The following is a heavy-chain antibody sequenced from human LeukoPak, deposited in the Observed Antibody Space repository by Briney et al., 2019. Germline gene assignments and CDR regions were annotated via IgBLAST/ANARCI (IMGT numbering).Heavy chain of an antibody. D-gene: IGHD3-10*01. Sequence: PSETLSLTCTVSGDSVSSYYWSWIRQPPGKGLEWIGYISYSGSTNYNPSLRGRVTISIDTSKNQFSLKLSYVTAADTAVYYCASSPRGTEYFHHRGQGTLVTVSS. CDR2: ISYSGST. CDR3: ASSPRGTEYFHH. V-gene: IGHV4-59*08. CDR1: GDSVSSYY. J-gene: IGHJ1*01.